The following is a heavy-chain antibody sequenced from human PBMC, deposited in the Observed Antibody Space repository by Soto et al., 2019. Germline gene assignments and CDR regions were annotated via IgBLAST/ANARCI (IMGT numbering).Heavy chain of an antibody. CDR2: IRSKANSYAT. CDR3: TRTRSDSGDYYYYGMDV. CDR1: GFTFSGSA. J-gene: IGHJ6*02. Sequence: EVQLVESGGGLVQPGGSLKLSCAASGFTFSGSAMHWVRQASGKGLEWVGRIRSKANSYATADAAAVKGRFTISRDXSXSTXYLQTNSLKTEDTAVYYCTRTRSDSGDYYYYGMDVWGQGTTVTVSS. V-gene: IGHV3-73*02. D-gene: IGHD5-12*01.